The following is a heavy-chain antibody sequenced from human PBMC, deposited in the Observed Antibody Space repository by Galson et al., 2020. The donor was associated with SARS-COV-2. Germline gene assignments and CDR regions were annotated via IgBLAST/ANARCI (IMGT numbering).Heavy chain of an antibody. CDR3: ARDLLNAFDI. CDR2: LHSGGGT. D-gene: IGHD2-15*01. CDR1: GFTLSSHY. J-gene: IGHJ3*02. V-gene: IGHV3-53*05. Sequence: GGSLRLSCAASGFTLSSHYMNWVRQAQGKGLEWVSVLHSGGGTYYADSVKGRFTISRDNSKNTLYLQMNSLRAEDTAMYYCARDLLNAFDIWGQGAMVTVSS.